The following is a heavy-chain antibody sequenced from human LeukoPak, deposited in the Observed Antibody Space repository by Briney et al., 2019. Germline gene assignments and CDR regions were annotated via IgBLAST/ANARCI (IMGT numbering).Heavy chain of an antibody. V-gene: IGHV4-59*01. J-gene: IGHJ3*02. Sequence: GSLRLSCASSGFTFSSYAMSWVRQAPGKGLEWIGYMHYSGSTAYNPSLKSRATISLDTSQNQFSLKMTSVTAADTAVYYCASVPPAGSHSGGSYYSGPYTFDIWGQGTMVTVSS. D-gene: IGHD2-15*01. CDR2: MHYSGST. CDR3: ASVPPAGSHSGGSYYSGPYTFDI. CDR1: GFTFSSYA.